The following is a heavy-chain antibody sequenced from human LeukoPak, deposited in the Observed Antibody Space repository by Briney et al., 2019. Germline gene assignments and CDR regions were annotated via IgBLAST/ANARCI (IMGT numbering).Heavy chain of an antibody. CDR2: IWYDGSNK. CDR1: GFTFTSYG. D-gene: IGHD6-13*01. V-gene: IGHV3-33*01. J-gene: IGHJ4*02. CDR3: ARDPIAAVRFDY. Sequence: GGALRLSCAASGFTFTSYGMHWVRQAPGKGLEWVAVIWYDGSNKYYADSVKGRFTISRDNSKNTLYLQMNSLRAEDTAVYYCARDPIAAVRFDYWGQGTLVTVSS.